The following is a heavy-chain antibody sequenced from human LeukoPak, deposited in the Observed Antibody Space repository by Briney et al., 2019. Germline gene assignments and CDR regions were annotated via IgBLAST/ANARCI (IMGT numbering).Heavy chain of an antibody. Sequence: GGSLRLSCAASGFTVSSNYMSWVRQAPWKGLEWVSIIYSGGSTYYADSVKGRFTISRDNSKNTLYLQMNSLRAEDTAVYYCAKARVNYYGSGSYLPADYWGQGTLVTVSS. J-gene: IGHJ4*02. V-gene: IGHV3-53*05. CDR3: AKARVNYYGSGSYLPADY. CDR1: GFTVSSNY. CDR2: IYSGGST. D-gene: IGHD3-10*01.